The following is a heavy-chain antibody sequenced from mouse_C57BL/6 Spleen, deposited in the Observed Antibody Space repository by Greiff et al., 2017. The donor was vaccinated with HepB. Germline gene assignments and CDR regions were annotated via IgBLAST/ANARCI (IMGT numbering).Heavy chain of an antibody. CDR1: GYTFTDYN. CDR2: INPNNGGT. V-gene: IGHV1-18*01. Sequence: EVQLQQSGPELVKPGASVKIPCKASGYTFTDYNMDWVKQSHGKSLEWIGDINPNNGGTIYNQKFKGKATLTVDKSSSTAYMELRSLTSEDTAVYYCARSDDGYVWYFDVWGTGTTVTVSS. D-gene: IGHD2-3*01. CDR3: ARSDDGYVWYFDV. J-gene: IGHJ1*03.